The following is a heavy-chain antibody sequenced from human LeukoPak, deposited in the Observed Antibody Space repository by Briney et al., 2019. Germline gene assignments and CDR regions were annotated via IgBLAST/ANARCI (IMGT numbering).Heavy chain of an antibody. CDR2: INPNSGGT. Sequence: ASVKVSCKASGYTFTGYYMHWVRQAPGQGLEWMGRINPNSGGTNYAQKFQGRVTMTRDTSISTAYMGLSRLRSDDTAVYYCVREKGGLMVVTPEDWFDPWGQGTLVTVSS. D-gene: IGHD4-23*01. CDR3: VREKGGLMVVTPEDWFDP. CDR1: GYTFTGYY. J-gene: IGHJ5*02. V-gene: IGHV1-2*06.